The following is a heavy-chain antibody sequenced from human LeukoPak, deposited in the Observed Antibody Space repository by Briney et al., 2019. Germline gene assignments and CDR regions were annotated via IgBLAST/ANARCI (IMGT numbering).Heavy chain of an antibody. CDR3: ARDYRGTYPPGYFDY. CDR1: GYSISSGYY. J-gene: IGHJ4*02. D-gene: IGHD3-16*02. Sequence: PSETLSLTCTVSGYSISSGYYWGWIRQPPGKGLEWIGSIYHSGSTYYNPSLKSRVTISVDTSKNQFSLNLSSLTAADTAVYYCARDYRGTYPPGYFDYWGQGTLVTVSS. CDR2: IYHSGST. V-gene: IGHV4-38-2*02.